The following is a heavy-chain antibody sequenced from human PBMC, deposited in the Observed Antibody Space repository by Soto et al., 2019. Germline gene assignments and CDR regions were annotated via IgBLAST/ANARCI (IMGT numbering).Heavy chain of an antibody. Sequence: QERLVQSGAEVRKPGSSVKVSCKVTGGTSTRYAINWVRQAPGQGLEWMGGIVPMFGTSKYAQKFQGRVTITADTSTKIAYMELRSLRYEDTAVYYCNRGSEYDFWSGYLWGQGTLVSVSS. V-gene: IGHV1-69*06. J-gene: IGHJ4*02. D-gene: IGHD3-3*01. CDR2: IVPMFGTS. CDR1: GGTSTRYA. CDR3: NRGSEYDFWSGYL.